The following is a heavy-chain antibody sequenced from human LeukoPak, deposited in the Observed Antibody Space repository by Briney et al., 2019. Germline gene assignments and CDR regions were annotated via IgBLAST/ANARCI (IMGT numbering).Heavy chain of an antibody. CDR2: IYYSGST. CDR1: GGSISSSSYY. V-gene: IGHV4-39*07. J-gene: IGHJ4*02. Sequence: SETLSLTCTVSGGSISSSSYYWGWIRQPPGKGLEWIGSIYYSGSTYYNPSLKSRATISLDPSKNQFSLKLSSVTAADTAMYYCARLAPYSSGPHFDYWGQGILVTVSS. D-gene: IGHD6-19*01. CDR3: ARLAPYSSGPHFDY.